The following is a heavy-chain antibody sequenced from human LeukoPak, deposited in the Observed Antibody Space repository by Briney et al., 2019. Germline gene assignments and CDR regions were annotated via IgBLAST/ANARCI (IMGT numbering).Heavy chain of an antibody. J-gene: IGHJ6*02. D-gene: IGHD3-3*01. V-gene: IGHV1-8*01. Sequence: ASVKVSCKASGCTFTSYDINWVRQATGQGLEWMGWMNPNSGNTGYAQKFQGRVTMTRNTSISTAYMELSSLRSEDTAVYYCARGIKKATIFGVVIIGYYYGMDVWGQGTTVTVSS. CDR3: ARGIKKATIFGVVIIGYYYGMDV. CDR1: GCTFTSYD. CDR2: MNPNSGNT.